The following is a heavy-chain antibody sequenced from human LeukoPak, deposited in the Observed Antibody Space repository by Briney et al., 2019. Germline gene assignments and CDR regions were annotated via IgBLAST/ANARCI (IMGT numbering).Heavy chain of an antibody. V-gene: IGHV4-59*12. CDR1: GGSISSYY. Sequence: PSETLSLTCTVSGGSISSYYWSWIRQPPGKGLEWIGYTYYSGSTNYNPSLKSRVTISVDTSKNQFSLKLSSVTAADTAVYYCARDRRDAFDIWGQGTMVTVSS. J-gene: IGHJ3*02. CDR3: ARDRRDAFDI. D-gene: IGHD1-14*01. CDR2: TYYSGST.